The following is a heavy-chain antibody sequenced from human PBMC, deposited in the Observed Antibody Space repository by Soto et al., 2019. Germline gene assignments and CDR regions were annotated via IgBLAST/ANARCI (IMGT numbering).Heavy chain of an antibody. CDR1: GGSVSSGSYH. J-gene: IGHJ4*02. CDR3: ARGNRGGYNPVPGC. CDR2: ISHSGNT. V-gene: IGHV4-61*01. Sequence: QVQLQESGPGLVKPSETLSLTCTVSGGSVSSGSYHWTWIRQPPGRGLEWIGYISHSGNTSYNPSLRSQVTISVDTNKNQFSLKLRSVTAADTAVYYCARGNRGGYNPVPGCWGQGTLVTVSS. D-gene: IGHD5-12*01.